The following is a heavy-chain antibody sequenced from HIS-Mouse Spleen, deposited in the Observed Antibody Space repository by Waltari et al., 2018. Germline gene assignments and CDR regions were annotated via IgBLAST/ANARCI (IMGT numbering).Heavy chain of an antibody. CDR3: AKSKGLKGAHYSSSWYYFDY. D-gene: IGHD6-13*01. Sequence: QVQLVESGGGVVQPGRSLRLSCAASGFTFSSYGMHWVRQAPGKGLEWVAVISYDGSNKYYADSVKGRFTISRDNSKNTLYLQMNSLRAEDTAVYYCAKSKGLKGAHYSSSWYYFDYWGQGTLVTVSS. CDR1: GFTFSSYG. CDR2: ISYDGSNK. V-gene: IGHV3-30*18. J-gene: IGHJ4*02.